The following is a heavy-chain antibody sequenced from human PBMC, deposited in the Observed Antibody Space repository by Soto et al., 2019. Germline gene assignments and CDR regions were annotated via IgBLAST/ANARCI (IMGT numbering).Heavy chain of an antibody. CDR1: GGTFSSYA. V-gene: IGHV1-69*01. CDR2: IIPIFGTA. Sequence: QVQLVQSGAEVKKPGSSVKVSCKASGGTFSSYAISWVRQAPGQGLEWMGGIIPIFGTANYAQKFQGRVTITADESTSTSYMELSSLRSEDTAVYYCARARAPSIAARYYYYGMDVWGQGTTVTVSS. J-gene: IGHJ6*02. D-gene: IGHD6-6*01. CDR3: ARARAPSIAARYYYYGMDV.